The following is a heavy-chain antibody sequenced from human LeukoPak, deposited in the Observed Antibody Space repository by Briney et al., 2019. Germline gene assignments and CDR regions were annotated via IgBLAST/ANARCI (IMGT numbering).Heavy chain of an antibody. CDR2: ISDSSTTI. D-gene: IGHD4/OR15-4a*01. J-gene: IGHJ4*02. CDR3: ARDTLGEGEDANYAVYYFDY. V-gene: IGHV3-11*04. CDR1: GFTFSDYY. Sequence: PGGSLRLSCAASGFTFSDYYMSWIRQAPGKGLEWVSYISDSSTTIYYADSVKGRFTISRDNAKNSLDLQLNNLRAEDTAVYYCARDTLGEGEDANYAVYYFDYWGQGTPVTVSS.